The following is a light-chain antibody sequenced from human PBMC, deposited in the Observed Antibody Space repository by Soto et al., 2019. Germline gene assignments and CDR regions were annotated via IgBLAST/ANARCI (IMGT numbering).Light chain of an antibody. J-gene: IGKJ5*01. Sequence: EIVLTQSPDTLSLSPGDTATLSCRASQSVSSSYLAWYQQRPGQAPRLLIYGASSRAAGIPDRFSGSGSGTDFTLTIRRLEPEDCAIYFCQQANSLPITFGQGTRLEI. CDR1: QSVSSSY. V-gene: IGKV3-20*01. CDR3: QQANSLPIT. CDR2: GAS.